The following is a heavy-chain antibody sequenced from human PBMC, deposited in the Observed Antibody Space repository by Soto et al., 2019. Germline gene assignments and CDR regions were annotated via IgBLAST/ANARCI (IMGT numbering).Heavy chain of an antibody. CDR2: INHSGST. CDR3: ARGEDTYYDFWSGYYLKSSYGMDV. Sequence: SETLSLTCAVYGGSFSGYYWSWIRQPPGKGLEWIGEINHSGSTNYNPSLKSRVTISVDTSKNQFPLKLSSVTAADTAVYYCARGEDTYYDFWSGYYLKSSYGMDVWGQGTTVTVSS. CDR1: GGSFSGYY. V-gene: IGHV4-34*01. D-gene: IGHD3-3*01. J-gene: IGHJ6*02.